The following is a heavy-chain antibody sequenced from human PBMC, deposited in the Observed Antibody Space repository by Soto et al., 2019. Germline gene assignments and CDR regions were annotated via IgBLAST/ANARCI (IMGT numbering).Heavy chain of an antibody. CDR3: ARDYGSGSYRFDY. D-gene: IGHD3-10*01. CDR2: IIPIFGTA. CDR1: GGTFSSYA. Sequence: SVKVSCKASGGTFSSYAISWVRQAPGQGLEWMGGIIPIFGTANYAQKFQGRVAITADKSTSTAYMELSSLRSEDTAVYYCARDYGSGSYRFDYWGQGTLVTVSS. J-gene: IGHJ4*02. V-gene: IGHV1-69*06.